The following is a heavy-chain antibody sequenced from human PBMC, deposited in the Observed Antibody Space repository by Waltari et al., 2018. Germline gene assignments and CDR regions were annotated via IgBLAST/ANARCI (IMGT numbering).Heavy chain of an antibody. D-gene: IGHD3-16*01. CDR2: IYTSGST. J-gene: IGHJ3*02. CDR1: GGSISSGSSY. Sequence: QVQLQESGPGLVKPSQTLSLTCTVSGGSISSGSSYWSWIRPPAGKGLGWIGYIYTSGSTNYNPSLKSRVTISVDTSKNQFSLKLSSVTAADTAVYYCARDPGVEYDYIWGSYTDAFDIWGQGTMVTVSS. V-gene: IGHV4-61*09. CDR3: ARDPGVEYDYIWGSYTDAFDI.